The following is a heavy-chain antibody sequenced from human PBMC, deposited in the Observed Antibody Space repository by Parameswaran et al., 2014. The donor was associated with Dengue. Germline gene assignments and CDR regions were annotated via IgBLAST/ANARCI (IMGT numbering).Heavy chain of an antibody. CDR2: IKQDGSEK. J-gene: IGHJ6*02. CDR3: ARVRWPWSGYYSTDV. V-gene: IGHV3-7*01. D-gene: IGHD3-3*01. Sequence: WIRQPPGKGLEWVANIKQDGSEKYYVDSVKGRFIISRDNADNSLYLQMNSLRAEDTAVYYCARVRWPWSGYYSTDVWGQGTTVTVSS.